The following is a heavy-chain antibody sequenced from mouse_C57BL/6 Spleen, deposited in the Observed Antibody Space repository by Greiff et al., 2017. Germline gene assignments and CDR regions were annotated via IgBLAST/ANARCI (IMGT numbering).Heavy chain of an antibody. J-gene: IGHJ3*01. CDR1: GFNIKNTY. D-gene: IGHD2-2*01. V-gene: IGHV14-3*01. CDR3: AVVYYGYDGGFAY. CDR2: IDPANGNT. Sequence: VQLKESVAELVRPGASVKLSCTASGFNIKNTYMHWVKQRPEQGLEWIGRIDPANGNTKYAPKFQGKATITADTSSNPAYLQLSSLTSEDTAIYYCAVVYYGYDGGFAYWGQGTLVTVSA.